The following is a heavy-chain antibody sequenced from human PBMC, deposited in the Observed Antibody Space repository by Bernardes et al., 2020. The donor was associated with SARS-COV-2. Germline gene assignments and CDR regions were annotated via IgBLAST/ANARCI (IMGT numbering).Heavy chain of an antibody. D-gene: IGHD4-17*01. CDR3: AHRRIAGDYRY. CDR1: GFSLSTSGEG. Sequence: SGPTLVKPTQTLTLTCSFSGFSLSTSGEGVGWIRQPPGKALEWLALIYWDDDKHYSPSLSSRLTVTKDTSKSQVVLTMTNMDPVDTATYYCAHRRIAGDYRYWGQGTLVTVSS. V-gene: IGHV2-5*02. CDR2: IYWDDDK. J-gene: IGHJ4*02.